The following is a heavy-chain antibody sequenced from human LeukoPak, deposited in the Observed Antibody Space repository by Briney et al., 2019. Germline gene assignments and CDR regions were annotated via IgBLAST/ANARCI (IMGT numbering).Heavy chain of an antibody. Sequence: GGSLRLSCAASGFTFSSYAMHWVRQAPGKGLEWVAVISYDGSNKYYADSVMGRVTISRDNSKNTLYLQMNSLRAEDTAVYYCARDGPIVVVPAALDYWGQGTLVTVSS. V-gene: IGHV3-30*01. CDR3: ARDGPIVVVPAALDY. CDR2: ISYDGSNK. J-gene: IGHJ4*02. D-gene: IGHD2-2*01. CDR1: GFTFSSYA.